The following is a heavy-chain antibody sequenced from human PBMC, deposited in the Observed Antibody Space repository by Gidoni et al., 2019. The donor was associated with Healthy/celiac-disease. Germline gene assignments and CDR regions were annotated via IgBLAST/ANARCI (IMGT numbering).Heavy chain of an antibody. CDR2: INPNSGGT. D-gene: IGHD3-10*01. CDR1: GYTFTGYY. V-gene: IGHV1-2*02. Sequence: QVQLVQSGAEVKTPGASVKVSCKASGYTFTGYYMPWVRQAPGQGLEWMGWINPNSGGTNYAQKFQGRVTMTRDTSISTAYMELSRLRSDDTAVYYCARGTGITMVRGVMPNDYWGQGTLVTVSS. CDR3: ARGTGITMVRGVMPNDY. J-gene: IGHJ4*02.